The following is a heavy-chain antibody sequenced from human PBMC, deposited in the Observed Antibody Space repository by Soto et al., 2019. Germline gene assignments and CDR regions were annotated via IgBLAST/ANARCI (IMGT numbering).Heavy chain of an antibody. CDR1: GYSFTSYW. J-gene: IGHJ6*02. CDR2: IYPGDSDT. Sequence: PGESLKISCKGSGYSFTSYWTGWVRQMPGKGLEWMGIIYPGDSDTRYSPSFQGQVTISADKSISTAYLQWSSLKASDTAMYYCARTSAAGKYYYGMDVWGQGTTVTVS. D-gene: IGHD6-13*01. V-gene: IGHV5-51*01. CDR3: ARTSAAGKYYYGMDV.